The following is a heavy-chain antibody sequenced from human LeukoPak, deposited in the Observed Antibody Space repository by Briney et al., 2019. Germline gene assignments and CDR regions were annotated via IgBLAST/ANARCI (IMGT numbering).Heavy chain of an antibody. Sequence: AAVTVSFKASGGTFIIYAISWVRQARGQGKEWMGGIIPIFGTANYAQKFQARVTITADASPRTAYMELSSLRSEDTAVYYCARDGGGVAFDICGQGTMVTVSS. D-gene: IGHD3-10*01. CDR2: IIPIFGTA. CDR1: GGTFIIYA. CDR3: ARDGGGVAFDI. J-gene: IGHJ3*02. V-gene: IGHV1-69*13.